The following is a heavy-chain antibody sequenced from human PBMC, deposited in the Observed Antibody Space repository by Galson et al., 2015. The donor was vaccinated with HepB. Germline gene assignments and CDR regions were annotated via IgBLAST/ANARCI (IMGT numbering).Heavy chain of an antibody. D-gene: IGHD4-23*01. CDR3: RAVVTRWDHDY. Sequence: SLRLSCAASGFTFSSYGMHWVRQAPGKGLEWVAVIWYDGSNKYYADSVKGRFTISRDNSKNTLYLQMNSLRAEDTAVYYCRAVVTRWDHDYWGQGTLVTVSS. CDR1: GFTFSSYG. J-gene: IGHJ4*02. V-gene: IGHV3-33*01. CDR2: IWYDGSNK.